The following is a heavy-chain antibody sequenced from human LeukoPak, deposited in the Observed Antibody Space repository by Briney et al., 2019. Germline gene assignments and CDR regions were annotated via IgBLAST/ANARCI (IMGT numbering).Heavy chain of an antibody. V-gene: IGHV5-51*01. CDR3: ARRGDAYNLDFDY. D-gene: IGHD5-24*01. J-gene: IGHJ4*02. CDR1: GYSFTSYW. CDR2: IYPGDSDT. Sequence: GESLKISCKGSGYSFTSYWIGWVRQMPGKGLEWMGIIYPGDSDTRYSPSFQGQVTISADKSITTAYLQWSSLKASDTAMYYCARRGDAYNLDFDYWGQGTLVTVSS.